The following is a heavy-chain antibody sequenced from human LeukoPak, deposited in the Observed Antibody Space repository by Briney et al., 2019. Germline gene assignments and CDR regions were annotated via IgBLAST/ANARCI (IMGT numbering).Heavy chain of an antibody. CDR3: AKDNDSAFDI. CDR2: IIPIFGTA. V-gene: IGHV1-69*13. CDR1: GGTFSSYA. Sequence: SVKVSCKASGGTFSSYAISWVRQAPGQWLEWMGGIIPIFGTANYAQKFQGRVTITADESTSTAYMELSSLRAEDTAVYYCAKDNDSAFDIWGQGTMVTVSS. J-gene: IGHJ3*02. D-gene: IGHD2-21*02.